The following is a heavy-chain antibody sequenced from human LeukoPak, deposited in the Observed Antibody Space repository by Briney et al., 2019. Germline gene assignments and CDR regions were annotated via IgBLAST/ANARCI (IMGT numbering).Heavy chain of an antibody. J-gene: IGHJ4*02. CDR2: ISWDGGST. CDR3: AKDGSGSYYHYFDY. D-gene: IGHD3-10*01. V-gene: IGHV3-43D*03. Sequence: GGSLRLSCAASGFTFDDYAMHWVRQAPGKGLEWVSLISWDGGSTYYADSVKGRFTISRDNSKNSLYLQMNSLRAEDTAVYYCAKDGSGSYYHYFDYWGRGTLVTVSS. CDR1: GFTFDDYA.